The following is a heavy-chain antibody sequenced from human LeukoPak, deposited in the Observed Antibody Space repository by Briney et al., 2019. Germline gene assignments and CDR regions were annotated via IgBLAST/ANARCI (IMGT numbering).Heavy chain of an antibody. CDR3: ARANNAGWFDY. V-gene: IGHV3-7*04. J-gene: IGHJ4*02. D-gene: IGHD1-14*01. Sequence: GESLRLSCAASGFSFSSFWMTWVRQAPGKGLEWVANIKEDGSRNHCVDSVKGRFTISRDNAKNSLFLQMSSLRVEDTAVYYCARANNAGWFDYWGQGTLVTVSS. CDR2: IKEDGSRN. CDR1: GFSFSSFW.